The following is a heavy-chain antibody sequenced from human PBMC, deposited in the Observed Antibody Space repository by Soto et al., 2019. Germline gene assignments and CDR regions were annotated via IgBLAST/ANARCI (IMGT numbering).Heavy chain of an antibody. J-gene: IGHJ4*02. CDR1: GGSISSGGYY. V-gene: IGHV4-31*03. CDR2: IYYSGST. Sequence: PSETLSLTCTVSGGSISSGGYYWSWIRQHPGKGLEWIGYIYYSGSTYYNPSLKSRVTISVDTSKNQFSLKLSSVTAADTAVYYCAGGHRDTAFDYWGQETLVTVSS. D-gene: IGHD5-18*01. CDR3: AGGHRDTAFDY.